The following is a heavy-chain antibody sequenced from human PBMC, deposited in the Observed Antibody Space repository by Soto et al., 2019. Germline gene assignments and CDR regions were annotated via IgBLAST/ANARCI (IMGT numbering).Heavy chain of an antibody. CDR2: IYYSGTT. J-gene: IGHJ5*02. CDR3: AGLTYNYYDPSGSYNWFDP. V-gene: IGHV4-59*01. Sequence: SETLSLTCTVSGDYISGYYWNWIRQPPGKGLEWIGYIYYSGTTNYNPSLKSRVTISVDTSKKQFSLKLSSVTAADTAVYYCAGLTYNYYDPSGSYNWFDPWGQGTLVTVSS. CDR1: GDYISGYY. D-gene: IGHD3-22*01.